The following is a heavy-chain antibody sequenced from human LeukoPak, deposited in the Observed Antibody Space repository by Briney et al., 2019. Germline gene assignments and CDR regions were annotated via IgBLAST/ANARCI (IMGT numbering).Heavy chain of an antibody. Sequence: PGGSLRLSCAASGFSLNNYGMNWARQATGKGLEWVSAISASGGTTYNSDSVKGRFTISRGSAKNTLYLQINSLGAEDSAVYYCAKASSSWYSDFDYWGRGTLVTVSS. D-gene: IGHD6-13*01. V-gene: IGHV3-23*01. CDR3: AKASSSWYSDFDY. CDR2: ISASGGTT. J-gene: IGHJ4*02. CDR1: GFSLNNYG.